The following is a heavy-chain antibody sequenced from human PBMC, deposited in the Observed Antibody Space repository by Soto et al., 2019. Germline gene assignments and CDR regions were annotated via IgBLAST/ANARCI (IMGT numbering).Heavy chain of an antibody. D-gene: IGHD6-13*01. V-gene: IGHV4-4*02. CDR2: IYHSGST. Sequence: VQLQESGPGLVKPSGTLSLTCAVSGGSISSSNWWSWVRQPPGKWLEWIGEIYHSGSTNYNPSLKCRVTRQVDKSKNQCSLKLSSVTAADTAVYYCASQQGYYYYYGMDVWGQGTTVTVAS. J-gene: IGHJ6*02. CDR3: ASQQGYYYYYGMDV. CDR1: GGSISSSNW.